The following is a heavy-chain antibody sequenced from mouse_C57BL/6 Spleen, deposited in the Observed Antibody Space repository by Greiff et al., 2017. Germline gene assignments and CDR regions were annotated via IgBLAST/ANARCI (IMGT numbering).Heavy chain of an antibody. CDR1: GYSFTDYN. V-gene: IGHV1-39*01. CDR2: INPNYGTT. J-gene: IGHJ1*03. Sequence: EVKLMESGPELVKPGASVKISCKASGYSFTDYNMNWVKQSNGKSLEWIGVINPNYGTTSYNQKFKGKATLTVDQSSSTAYMQLNSLTSEDSAVYYCARSIYYYGSSPWYFDVWGTGTTVTVSS. CDR3: ARSIYYYGSSPWYFDV. D-gene: IGHD1-1*01.